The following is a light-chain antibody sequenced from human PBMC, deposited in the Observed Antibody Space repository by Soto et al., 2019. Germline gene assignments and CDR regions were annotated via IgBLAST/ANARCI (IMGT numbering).Light chain of an antibody. CDR3: ETWDSNPRV. Sequence: QLVLTQSSSASASLGSSVRLTCTLSSGHSGYVIAWHQQQPGKAPRYLMKRERSGSYNKGSGVPDRFSGSSSGADRYFTIANLQSEDEADYYCETWDSNPRVFGGGTKVTVL. CDR1: SGHSGYV. J-gene: IGLJ2*01. V-gene: IGLV4-60*03. CDR2: RERSGSY.